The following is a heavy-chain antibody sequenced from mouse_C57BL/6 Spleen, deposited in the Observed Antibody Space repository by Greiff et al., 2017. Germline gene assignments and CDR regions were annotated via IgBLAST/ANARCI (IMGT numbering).Heavy chain of an antibody. Sequence: QVQLQQSGPELVKPGASVKISCKASGYAFSSSWMNWVKQRPGKGLEWIGRIYPGDGDTNYNGKFKGKATLTADKSSSTAYMQLSSLPSEDSAVYFCARGCTTVVGDYWGQGTTLTVSS. V-gene: IGHV1-82*01. CDR1: GYAFSSSW. CDR3: ARGCTTVVGDY. D-gene: IGHD1-1*01. J-gene: IGHJ2*01. CDR2: IYPGDGDT.